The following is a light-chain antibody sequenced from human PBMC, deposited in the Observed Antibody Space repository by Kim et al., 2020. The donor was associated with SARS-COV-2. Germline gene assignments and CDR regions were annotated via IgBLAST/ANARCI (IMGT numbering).Light chain of an antibody. CDR2: KAS. V-gene: IGKV1-5*03. CDR3: QQYTSLWT. CDR1: RSLSTW. Sequence: DIQMTQSPSTLSASVGDRVTITCRASRSLSTWLAWYQQKPGKAPKLLIYKASNLESGVPSRFSGSGSGTEFTLTISSLQPDDSATYSCQQYTSLWTFGPGTKVDIK. J-gene: IGKJ1*01.